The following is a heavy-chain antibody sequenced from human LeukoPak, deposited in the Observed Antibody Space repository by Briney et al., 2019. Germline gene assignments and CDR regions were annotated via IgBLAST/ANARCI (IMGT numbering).Heavy chain of an antibody. V-gene: IGHV4-34*01. CDR2: INHSGTT. CDR3: ARVSCSGGSCYSEGTIDY. CDR1: AGSFSGYY. Sequence: SETLSLTCAVYAGSFSGYYWSWLRQPPGKGLEWIGEINHSGTTYSNPSLKSRVTISVDTSKNQFSLKLSSVTAADTAVYYCARVSCSGGSCYSEGTIDYWGQGTLVTVSS. J-gene: IGHJ4*02. D-gene: IGHD2-15*01.